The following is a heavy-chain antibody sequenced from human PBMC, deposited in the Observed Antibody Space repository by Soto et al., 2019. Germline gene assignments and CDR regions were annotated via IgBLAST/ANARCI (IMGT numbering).Heavy chain of an antibody. J-gene: IGHJ6*02. CDR3: AKEPLPIVPSMDV. CDR2: ISYDGSNK. Sequence: QVQLVESGGGVVQPGRSLRLSCAASGFTFSSYGMHWVRQAPGKGLEWVAVISYDGSNKYYADSVKGRFTISRDNSRTTLYLQMNSLRAEDTAVYYCAKEPLPIVPSMDVWGQGTTVTVSS. D-gene: IGHD2-15*01. CDR1: GFTFSSYG. V-gene: IGHV3-30*18.